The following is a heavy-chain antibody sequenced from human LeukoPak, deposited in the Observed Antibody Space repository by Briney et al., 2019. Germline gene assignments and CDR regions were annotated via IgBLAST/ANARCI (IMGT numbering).Heavy chain of an antibody. CDR3: AKDISGSGEIDY. CDR1: GFTFDDYA. J-gene: IGHJ4*02. CDR2: ISWNSGSI. D-gene: IGHD3-10*01. Sequence: GGSLRLSCAASGFTFDDYAMHWVRQAPGKGLEWVSGISWNSGSIGYADSVKCRFTISRDNAKNSLYLQMNSLRAEDTALYYCAKDISGSGEIDYWGQGTLVTVSS. V-gene: IGHV3-9*01.